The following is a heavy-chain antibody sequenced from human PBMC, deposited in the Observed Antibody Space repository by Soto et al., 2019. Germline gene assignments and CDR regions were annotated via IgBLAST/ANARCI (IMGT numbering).Heavy chain of an antibody. Sequence: GASVKVSCKASGYTFTSYGIGWVRQAPGQGLEWMGWISAYNGNTNYAQKLQGRVTMTTDTSTSTAYMELRSLRSDDTAVYYCARDSLGCSSTSCYFYYWGQGTLVTVSS. CDR2: ISAYNGNT. CDR1: GYTFTSYG. CDR3: ARDSLGCSSTSCYFYY. V-gene: IGHV1-18*01. D-gene: IGHD2-2*01. J-gene: IGHJ4*02.